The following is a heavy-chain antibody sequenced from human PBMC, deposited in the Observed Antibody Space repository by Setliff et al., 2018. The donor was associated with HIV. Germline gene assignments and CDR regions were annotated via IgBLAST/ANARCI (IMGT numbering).Heavy chain of an antibody. CDR1: GYSINSGYY. Sequence: SETLSLTCTVSGYSINSGYYWGWIRQSPGKGLEWIGCIYPSGSTYYNPSLGNRVTISLDTSKTQFSLRLSSVTAADSAIYYCARIDIYSTGLYACDIWGQGAVVTVSS. J-gene: IGHJ3*02. CDR3: ARIDIYSTGLYACDI. CDR2: IYPSGST. D-gene: IGHD2-8*02. V-gene: IGHV4-38-2*02.